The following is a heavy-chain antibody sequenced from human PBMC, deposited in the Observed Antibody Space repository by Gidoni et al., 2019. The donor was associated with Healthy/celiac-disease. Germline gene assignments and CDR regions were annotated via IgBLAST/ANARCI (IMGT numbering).Heavy chain of an antibody. CDR3: ARALGYCSGGSCYSDYYYYGMDV. J-gene: IGHJ6*02. D-gene: IGHD2-15*01. CDR2: ISYDGSNK. Sequence: QVQLVESGGGVVQPGRSLRLSCAASGFTFSSYAMHWVRQAPGKGLECVAVISYDGSNKYYADSVKGRFTISRDNSKNTLYLQMNSLRAEDTAVYYCARALGYCSGGSCYSDYYYYGMDVWGQGTTVTVSS. V-gene: IGHV3-30-3*01. CDR1: GFTFSSYA.